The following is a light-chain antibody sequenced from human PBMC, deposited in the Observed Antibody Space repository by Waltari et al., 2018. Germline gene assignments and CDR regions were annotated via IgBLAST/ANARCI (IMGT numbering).Light chain of an antibody. CDR1: QSISPW. CDR2: KAS. J-gene: IGKJ1*01. Sequence: DIQMTQSPSTLSASVGDRVTITCRASQSISPWLAWYHQKPGKAHKLLISKASILESGVPSRFSGSRSGTEFSLTISSLEPDDIATYYCHQYSSYSTFGQGSKVEIK. CDR3: HQYSSYST. V-gene: IGKV1-5*03.